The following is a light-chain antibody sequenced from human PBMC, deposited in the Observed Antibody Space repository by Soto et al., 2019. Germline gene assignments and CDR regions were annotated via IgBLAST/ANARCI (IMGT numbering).Light chain of an antibody. V-gene: IGKV3-11*01. CDR3: QQRSNWPPV. Sequence: EIVLTQSPGTLSLSPGERATLSCRASQSVSSYLAWYQQKPGQAPRLLIYDASNRATGTPARFSGSGSGTDFTLTISSLEPEDFAVYYCQQRSNWPPVFGGGTKVDIK. CDR1: QSVSSY. J-gene: IGKJ4*01. CDR2: DAS.